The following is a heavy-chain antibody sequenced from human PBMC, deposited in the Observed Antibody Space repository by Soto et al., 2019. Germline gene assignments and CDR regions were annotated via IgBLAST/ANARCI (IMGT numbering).Heavy chain of an antibody. CDR2: ISGSGGST. J-gene: IGHJ4*02. V-gene: IGHV3-23*01. CDR3: AKDLMAYSYGYLTFDY. D-gene: IGHD5-18*01. Sequence: GGSLRLSCAASGFTFSSYAMSWVRQAPGKVLEWVSAISGSGGSTYYADSVKGRFTISRDNSKNTLYLQMNSLRAEDTAIYYCAKDLMAYSYGYLTFDYWGQGTLVTVSS. CDR1: GFTFSSYA.